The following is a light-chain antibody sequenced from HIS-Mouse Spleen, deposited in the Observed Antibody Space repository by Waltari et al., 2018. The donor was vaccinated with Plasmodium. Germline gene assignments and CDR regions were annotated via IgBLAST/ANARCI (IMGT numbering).Light chain of an antibody. Sequence: QSVLTQPPSVSAAPGQKVTISCSGSSSNIGTNSVSCSQQLPGTAPKLLIYDNNKRPSGIPDRFSGSKSGTSATLGITGLQTGDEADYYCGTWDSSLSAGVVFGGGTKLTVL. CDR2: DNN. CDR3: GTWDSSLSAGVV. J-gene: IGLJ2*01. CDR1: SSNIGTNS. V-gene: IGLV1-51*01.